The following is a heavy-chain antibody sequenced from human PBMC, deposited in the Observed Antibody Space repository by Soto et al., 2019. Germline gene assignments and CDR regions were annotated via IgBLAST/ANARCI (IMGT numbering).Heavy chain of an antibody. CDR1: GGSISSYY. V-gene: IGHV4-59*01. CDR3: ARGAIFARSNWFDP. CDR2: IYYSGST. D-gene: IGHD3-3*01. J-gene: IGHJ5*02. Sequence: SETLSLTCTVSGGSISSYYWSWIRQPPGKGLEWIGYIYYSGSTNYNPSLKSRVTISVDTSKNQFSLKLSSVTAADTAVYYCARGAIFARSNWFDPWGQGTLVTVSS.